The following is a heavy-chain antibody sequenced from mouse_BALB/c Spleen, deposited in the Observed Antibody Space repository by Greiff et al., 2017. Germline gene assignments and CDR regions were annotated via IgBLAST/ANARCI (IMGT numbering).Heavy chain of an antibody. CDR1: GFTFSSYA. CDR3: ARPRGKGFAY. CDR2: ISSGGSYT. J-gene: IGHJ3*01. V-gene: IGHV5-6*03. Sequence: EVMLVESGGGLVKPGGSLKLSCAASGFTFSSYAMSWVRQSPEKRLEWVAEISSGGSYTYYPDSVKGRFTISRDNAKNTLYLQMSSLKSEDTAMYYCARPRGKGFAYWGQGTLVTVSA. D-gene: IGHD3-3*01.